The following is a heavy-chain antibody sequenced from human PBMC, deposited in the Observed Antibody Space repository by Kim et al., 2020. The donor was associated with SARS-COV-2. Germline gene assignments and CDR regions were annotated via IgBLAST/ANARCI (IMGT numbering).Heavy chain of an antibody. Sequence: STNYHPPLKSRVTISVDTSKNQFSLKLSSVTAADTAVYYCARGQTGDEYYWGQGTLVTVSS. V-gene: IGHV4-59*09. CDR3: ARGQTGDEYY. CDR2: ST. J-gene: IGHJ4*02. D-gene: IGHD7-27*01.